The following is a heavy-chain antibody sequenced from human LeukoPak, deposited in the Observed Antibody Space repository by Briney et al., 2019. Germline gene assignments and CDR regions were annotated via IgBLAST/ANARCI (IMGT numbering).Heavy chain of an antibody. CDR3: AKSRITMIVVVMPTYLDY. V-gene: IGHV3-23*01. J-gene: IGHJ4*02. CDR1: GFTFSSYA. D-gene: IGHD3-22*01. CDR2: ISGSGGST. Sequence: GGSLRLSCAASGFTFSSYAMSWVRQAPGKRLEWVSAISGSGGSTYYADSVKGRFTISRDNSKNTLYLQMNSLRAEDTAVYYCAKSRITMIVVVMPTYLDYWGQGTLVTVSS.